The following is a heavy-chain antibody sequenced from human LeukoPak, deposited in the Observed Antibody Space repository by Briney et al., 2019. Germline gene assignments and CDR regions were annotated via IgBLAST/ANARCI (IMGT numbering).Heavy chain of an antibody. D-gene: IGHD5-12*01. J-gene: IGHJ4*02. CDR3: ASGGVSGYDVINPDY. V-gene: IGHV3-21*01. Sequence: GGSLRLSCAASGFTFSSYSMNWVRQAPGKGLEWVSSISSSSSYIYYADSVKGRFTISRDNAKNSLYLQMNSLRAEDTAVYYCASGGVSGYDVINPDYWGQGTLVTVSS. CDR2: ISSSSSYI. CDR1: GFTFSSYS.